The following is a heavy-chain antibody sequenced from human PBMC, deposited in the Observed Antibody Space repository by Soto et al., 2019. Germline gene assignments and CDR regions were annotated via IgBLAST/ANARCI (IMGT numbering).Heavy chain of an antibody. CDR2: IYSGGNS. V-gene: IGHV3-53*01. D-gene: IGHD3-10*01. Sequence: GGSLRLSCAASGFTFSDYYMSWVRQAPGKGLDWVSVIYSGGNSYYAVSVQGRFTISRDNSKNTVYLQMNSLRGEDTAIYYCARLGPYGSETYSFRYNWFDPWGQGTLVTVSS. CDR3: ARLGPYGSETYSFRYNWFDP. J-gene: IGHJ5*02. CDR1: GFTFSDYY.